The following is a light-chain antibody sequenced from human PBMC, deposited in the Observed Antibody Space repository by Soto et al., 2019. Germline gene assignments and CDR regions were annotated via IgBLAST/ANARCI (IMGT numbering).Light chain of an antibody. CDR1: QSVSSY. CDR2: DAS. J-gene: IGKJ2*01. CDR3: QQYDT. Sequence: EIVLTQSPGTLSLSPGERATLSCRASQSVSSYLAWYQQKPGQAPRLLIYDASNRATGIPARFSGSGSGTDFTLTISSLEPEDFAVYYCQQYDTFGQGTKVDIK. V-gene: IGKV3-11*01.